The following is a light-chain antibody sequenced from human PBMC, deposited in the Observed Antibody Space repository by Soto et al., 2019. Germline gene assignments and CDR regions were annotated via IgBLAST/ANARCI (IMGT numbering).Light chain of an antibody. CDR3: AAWDDSLNGWV. V-gene: IGLV1-44*01. CDR2: SDN. J-gene: IGLJ3*02. CDR1: SSNIGSFS. Sequence: QSVLTQPPSVSGTPGQRVTISSSGSSSNIGSFSVNWYQQLPGTPPKLLIYSDNKRPSGVPDRFSGAKSGTSASLAISGLQSADEADYYCAAWDDSLNGWVFGGGTKLTVL.